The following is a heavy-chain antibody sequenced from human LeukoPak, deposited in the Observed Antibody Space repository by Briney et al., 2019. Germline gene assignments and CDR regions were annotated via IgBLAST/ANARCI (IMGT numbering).Heavy chain of an antibody. CDR3: ARELVGKQDLDY. J-gene: IGHJ4*02. D-gene: IGHD1-26*01. CDR2: IVADSRYI. CDR1: GFTFSTYS. Sequence: GGFLRLSCAASGFTFSTYSMNWVRQAPGKGLEWVSSIVADSRYIFYADSVKGRFTISRDNAKNSLYLQMNSLRAEDTAVYYCARELVGKQDLDYWGQGTLATVSS. V-gene: IGHV3-21*01.